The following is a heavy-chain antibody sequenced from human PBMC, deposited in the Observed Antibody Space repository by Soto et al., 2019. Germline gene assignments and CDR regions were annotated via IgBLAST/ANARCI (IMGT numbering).Heavy chain of an antibody. J-gene: IGHJ4*02. Sequence: QVPLVQSGAEVKKPGASVKVSCKASGYTFTSYAMHWVRQAPGQRLEWMGWINAGNGNTKYSQKFQGRVTITRDTSASTAYMELSSLRSEDTAVYYCARDRVATIRYYFGYWGQGTLVTVSS. V-gene: IGHV1-3*01. CDR2: INAGNGNT. CDR1: GYTFTSYA. CDR3: ARDRVATIRYYFGY. D-gene: IGHD5-12*01.